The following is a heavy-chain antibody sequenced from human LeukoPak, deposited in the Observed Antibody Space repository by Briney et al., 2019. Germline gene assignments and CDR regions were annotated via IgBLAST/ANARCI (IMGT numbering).Heavy chain of an antibody. CDR1: GFTFSNYW. CDR3: ARVEWKGGSGSYFFDY. Sequence: GGSLRLSCAASGFTFSNYWMGWVRQAPGKGLEWVANIKEDGSEKYYVDSVKGRFTISRDNAKNSLSLQVNSLRAEDTAVYYCARVEWKGGSGSYFFDYWGQGTLVTVSS. D-gene: IGHD1-26*01. V-gene: IGHV3-7*01. CDR2: IKEDGSEK. J-gene: IGHJ4*02.